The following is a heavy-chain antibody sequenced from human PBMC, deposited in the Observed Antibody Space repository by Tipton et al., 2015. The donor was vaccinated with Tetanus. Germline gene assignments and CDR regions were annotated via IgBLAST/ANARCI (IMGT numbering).Heavy chain of an antibody. J-gene: IGHJ4*02. D-gene: IGHD3-9*01. Sequence: QLVQSGAEVKQPGASVKVSCKASGYSFSTYGISWVRQAPGQGFEWMGWISAYNGNKKYAEKFQDRVTMTTERSTSTAYMELRSLRSDDTAVYFCARDRGILRYFDTFDSGGQGTLVTVSS. V-gene: IGHV1-18*01. CDR3: ARDRGILRYFDTFDS. CDR1: GYSFSTYG. CDR2: ISAYNGNK.